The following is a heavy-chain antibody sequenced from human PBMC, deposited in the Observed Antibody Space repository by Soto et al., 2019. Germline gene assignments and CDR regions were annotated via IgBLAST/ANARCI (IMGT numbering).Heavy chain of an antibody. V-gene: IGHV3-7*01. Sequence: EVQLVESGGGLVQPGGSLRLSCAASGFTFSSHWMSWVRQAPGKGLEWVANIKQDGSEKYYVDSVKGRFTISRDNAQNSMFMEMNSLRAEDPAVYYCARGKELLYFWGQGTLVTVSS. D-gene: IGHD3-10*01. CDR3: ARGKELLYF. CDR2: IKQDGSEK. CDR1: GFTFSSHW. J-gene: IGHJ4*02.